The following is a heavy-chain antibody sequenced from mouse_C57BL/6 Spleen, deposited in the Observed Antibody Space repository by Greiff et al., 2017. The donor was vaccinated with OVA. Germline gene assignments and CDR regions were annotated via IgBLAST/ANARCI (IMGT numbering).Heavy chain of an antibody. CDR3: ARSGRSAWFGC. V-gene: IGHV5-17*01. D-gene: IGHD1-1*01. J-gene: IGHJ3*01. CDR1: GFTFSDYG. Sequence: EVKLVESGGGLVKPGGSLKLSCAASGFTFSDYGMHWVRQAPEKGLEWVAYISSGSSTIYYADTVKGRFTISRDNAKNTLFLQMTSLRSEDTAMYYCARSGRSAWFGCWGQGTLVTVAA. CDR2: ISSGSSTI.